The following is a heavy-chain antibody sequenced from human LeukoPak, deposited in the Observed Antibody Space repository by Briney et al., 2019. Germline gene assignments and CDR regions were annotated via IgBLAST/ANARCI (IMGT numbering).Heavy chain of an antibody. D-gene: IGHD4-17*01. CDR1: GGSISSYY. V-gene: IGHV4-59*08. CDR3: ARLSYGDYFSSDSVAFDI. J-gene: IGHJ3*02. CDR2: IYYSGST. Sequence: SETLSLTCTVSGGSISSYYWSWIRQPPGKGLEWIGYIYYSGSTNYNPSLKSQVTISVDTSKNQFSLKLSSVTAADTAVYYCARLSYGDYFSSDSVAFDIWGQGTMVTVSS.